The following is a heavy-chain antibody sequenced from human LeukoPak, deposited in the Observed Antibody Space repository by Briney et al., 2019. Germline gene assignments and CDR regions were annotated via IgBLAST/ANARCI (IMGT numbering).Heavy chain of an antibody. Sequence: ASVKISCKVSGYTFTDYYMHWVQQAPGKGLEWMGLVDPEDGETIYAEKFQGRVTITADTSTDTAYMELSSLRSEDTAVYYCASLKGAALHFDYWGQGTLVTVSS. J-gene: IGHJ4*02. CDR2: VDPEDGET. CDR3: ASLKGAALHFDY. D-gene: IGHD6-6*01. CDR1: GYTFTDYY. V-gene: IGHV1-69-2*01.